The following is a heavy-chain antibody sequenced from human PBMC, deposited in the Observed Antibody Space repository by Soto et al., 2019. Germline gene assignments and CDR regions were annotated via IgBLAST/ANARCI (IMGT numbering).Heavy chain of an antibody. CDR3: ATWQRSGLRYYYYYGMDV. J-gene: IGHJ6*02. CDR1: GFTFSSYA. D-gene: IGHD3-22*01. Sequence: GGSLRLSCAASGFTFSSYAMSWVRQAPGKGLEWVSAISGSGGSTYYADSVKGRFTISRDNSKNTLYLQMNSLRAEDTAVYYCATWQRSGLRYYYYYGMDVWGQGTTVTVSS. V-gene: IGHV3-23*01. CDR2: ISGSGGST.